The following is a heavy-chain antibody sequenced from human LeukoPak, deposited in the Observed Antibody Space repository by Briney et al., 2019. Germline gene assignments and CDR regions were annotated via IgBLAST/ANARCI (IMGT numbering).Heavy chain of an antibody. V-gene: IGHV4-59*08. CDR3: ARRYTASPGERFDY. Sequence: SETLSLTCTVPGGSISNYYWTWIRQPPGKGLEWIGYIYDSGSTKYNPSLNSRVTISLDTSKNQFSLMLRSLTAADTAVYYCARRYTASPGERFDYWGQGTLVTVSS. CDR1: GGSISNYY. J-gene: IGHJ4*02. D-gene: IGHD2-2*02. CDR2: IYDSGST.